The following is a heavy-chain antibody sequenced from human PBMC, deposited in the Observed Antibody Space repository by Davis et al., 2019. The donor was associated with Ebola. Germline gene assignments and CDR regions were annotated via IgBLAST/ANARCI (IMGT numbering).Heavy chain of an antibody. Sequence: GGSLRLSCAASGFTFSSHAMHWVRQAPGKGLEWVAVISYDGSNKYYADSVKGRFTISRDNSKNTLYLQMNSLRAEDTAVYYCARGIGEYSYRLWGKDYYYGMDVWGQGTTVTVSS. J-gene: IGHJ6*02. V-gene: IGHV3-30-3*01. CDR1: GFTFSSHA. D-gene: IGHD5-18*01. CDR2: ISYDGSNK. CDR3: ARGIGEYSYRLWGKDYYYGMDV.